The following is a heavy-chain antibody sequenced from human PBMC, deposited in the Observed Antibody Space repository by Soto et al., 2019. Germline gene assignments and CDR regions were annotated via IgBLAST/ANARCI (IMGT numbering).Heavy chain of an antibody. CDR1: SGSISSGTW. V-gene: IGHV4-4*02. J-gene: IGHJ4*02. D-gene: IGHD2-8*02. CDR3: VRHGGVYFDT. CDR2: VADTGST. Sequence: QVQLQESGPGLVKPSGTISLTCVVSSGSISSGTWWSWVRQPPGKGLEWIGQVADTGSTIYNPSLRSRVTISIDKSTSQFSLSLSAVTPADTALYYCVRHGGVYFDTWGQGTRVTVSA.